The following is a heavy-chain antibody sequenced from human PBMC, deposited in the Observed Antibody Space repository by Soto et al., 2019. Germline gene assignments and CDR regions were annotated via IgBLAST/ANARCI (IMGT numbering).Heavy chain of an antibody. CDR3: AKRPKGAYRHFFDY. V-gene: IGHV4-39*01. CDR2: IYFSGIT. CDR1: GGSISSGGYY. J-gene: IGHJ4*02. Sequence: PSETLSLTCTVSGGSISSGGYYWGWVRQPPGKGPEWIGVIYFSGITSYNPSLKSRVTISIDTSKNQFSLDLRSVTAADTAMYYCAKRPKGAYRHFFDYWGQGTPVTVS. D-gene: IGHD3-3*02.